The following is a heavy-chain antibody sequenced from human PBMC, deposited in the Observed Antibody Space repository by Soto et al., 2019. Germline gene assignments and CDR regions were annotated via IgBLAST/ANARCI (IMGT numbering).Heavy chain of an antibody. CDR3: ARVMRNYGDVDY. CDR1: GYTFTSYY. J-gene: IGHJ4*02. D-gene: IGHD3-10*01. Sequence: ASVKVSCKASGYTFTSYYMHWVRQAPGQGLEWMGIINPSGGSTSYAQKFRGRVTMTRDTSASTVYMELSSLRSEDTAVYYCARVMRNYGDVDYWGQGTLVTVSS. V-gene: IGHV1-46*01. CDR2: INPSGGST.